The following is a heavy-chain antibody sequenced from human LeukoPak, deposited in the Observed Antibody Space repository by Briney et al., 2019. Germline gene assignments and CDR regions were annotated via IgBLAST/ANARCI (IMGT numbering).Heavy chain of an antibody. J-gene: IGHJ4*02. Sequence: GGSLRLSCAASGFTVSSNYMDWVRQAPGKGLEWVSIIYSGGNTYYADSVKGRFTISRDNSQNTLYLQMNSLRPEDTAVYYCARLLYYYDSTIYQRYFDYWGQGTLVTVSS. CDR1: GFTVSSNY. D-gene: IGHD3-22*01. CDR2: IYSGGNT. V-gene: IGHV3-53*01. CDR3: ARLLYYYDSTIYQRYFDY.